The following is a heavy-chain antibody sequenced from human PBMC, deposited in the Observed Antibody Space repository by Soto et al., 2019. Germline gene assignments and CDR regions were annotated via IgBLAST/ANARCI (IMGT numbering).Heavy chain of an antibody. CDR3: SRLRYDSSGYHFDY. Sequence: QVQLQESGPGLVKPSQTLSLTCTVSGGSISSGGYYWSWIRQHPGKGLEWIGYIYYSGSTYYNPSLKRRFTISVDTSKNQCSLKLISVTAADTAVYYCSRLRYDSSGYHFDYWGQGTLVTVSS. J-gene: IGHJ4*02. V-gene: IGHV4-31*03. CDR2: IYYSGST. CDR1: GGSISSGGYY. D-gene: IGHD3-22*01.